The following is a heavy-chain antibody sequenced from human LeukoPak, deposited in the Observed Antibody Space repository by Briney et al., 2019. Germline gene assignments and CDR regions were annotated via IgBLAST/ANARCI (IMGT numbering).Heavy chain of an antibody. Sequence: ASVKVSCKASGYTFTSYGISWVRQAPGQGLEWMGWISAYNGNTNYAQKLQGRVTMTTDTSTSTAYMELRSLRSDDTAVYYCARDRPHTNRDFWSGSPYYNYGMDVWGQGTTVTVYS. V-gene: IGHV1-18*01. CDR1: GYTFTSYG. J-gene: IGHJ6*02. CDR3: ARDRPHTNRDFWSGSPYYNYGMDV. CDR2: ISAYNGNT. D-gene: IGHD3-3*01.